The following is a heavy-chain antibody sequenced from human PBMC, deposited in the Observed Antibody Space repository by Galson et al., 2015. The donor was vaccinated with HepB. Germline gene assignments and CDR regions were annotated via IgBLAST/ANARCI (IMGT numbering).Heavy chain of an antibody. CDR3: AREGYSSSSGLDY. CDR1: GFTFSSYG. Sequence: SLRLSCAASGFTFSSYGMHWVRQAPGKGLEWVAVISYDGSNKYYADSVKGRFTISRDNSKNTLYLQMNSLRAEDTAVYYCAREGYSSSSGLDYWGQGTLVTVSS. D-gene: IGHD6-6*01. J-gene: IGHJ4*02. CDR2: ISYDGSNK. V-gene: IGHV3-30*03.